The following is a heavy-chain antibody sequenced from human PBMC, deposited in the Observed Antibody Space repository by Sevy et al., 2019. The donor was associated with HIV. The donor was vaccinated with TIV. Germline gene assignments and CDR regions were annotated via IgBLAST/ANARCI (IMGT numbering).Heavy chain of an antibody. CDR3: GRTSPRGGFDH. Sequence: ASVKVSCKASGYTFTNYYMHWVRQAPGQGLEWMGIINPSDVSTVYAQKFQGRVTMTRDTSTSTVYMELGGLRSDDTAVYYCGRTSPRGGFDHWGQGALVTVSS. V-gene: IGHV1-46*03. CDR1: GYTFTNYY. D-gene: IGHD3-16*01. J-gene: IGHJ4*02. CDR2: INPSDVST.